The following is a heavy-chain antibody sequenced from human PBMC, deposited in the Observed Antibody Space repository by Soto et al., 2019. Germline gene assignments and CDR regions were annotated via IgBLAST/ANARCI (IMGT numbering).Heavy chain of an antibody. V-gene: IGHV1-69*17. CDR3: AILTPITGVY. J-gene: IGHJ4*02. CDR1: GGSFSTYT. Sequence: QVLLVQSGAEVKKPGSSVKVSCKVSGGSFSTYTLTWVRQAPGQGLEWMGGIIPMFGIINYAQKFQGRVTITADRSTTTAYMELISLRSDATAVYYCAILTPITGVYWGQGAQVTVSS. D-gene: IGHD5-12*01. CDR2: IIPMFGII.